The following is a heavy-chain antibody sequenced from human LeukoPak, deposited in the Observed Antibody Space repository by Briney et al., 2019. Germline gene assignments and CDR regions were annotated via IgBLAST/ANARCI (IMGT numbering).Heavy chain of an antibody. D-gene: IGHD3-22*01. CDR1: GYSISSGYY. CDR2: IYHSGST. V-gene: IGHV4-38-2*01. Sequence: PSETLSLTCAVSGYSISSGYYWGWIRQPPGKGLEWIGSIYHSGSTYYNPSLKSRVTISVDTSKNQFSLKLNSVTAADTAVYYCARHRHYYDTSGYAFDCWGQGTLVTVSS. CDR3: ARHRHYYDTSGYAFDC. J-gene: IGHJ4*02.